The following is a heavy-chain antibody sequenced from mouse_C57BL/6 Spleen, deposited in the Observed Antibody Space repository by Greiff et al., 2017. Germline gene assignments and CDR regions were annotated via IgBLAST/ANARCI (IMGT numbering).Heavy chain of an antibody. CDR3: ARLDYAMGY. V-gene: IGHV1-42*01. Sequence: EVQLQQSGPELVKPGASVKISCKASGYSFTGYYMNWVKQSPEKSLEWIGEINPSTGGTTYNQKFKAKATLTVDKSSSTAYMQLKSLTSEDSAVYYCARLDYAMGYWGQGTSVTVSS. CDR1: GYSFTGYY. CDR2: INPSTGGT. J-gene: IGHJ4*01.